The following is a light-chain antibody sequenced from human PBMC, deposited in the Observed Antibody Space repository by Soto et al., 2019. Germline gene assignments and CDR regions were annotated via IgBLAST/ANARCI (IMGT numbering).Light chain of an antibody. CDR1: TSDIGNYNY. V-gene: IGLV2-14*01. CDR2: QVS. Sequence: QSVRTQPASVCGSPGQSISISCTGATSDIGNYNYFSWYQQHPGKAPKPIIYQVSNRPSGVPNRFSGSKSGNTASLTISGLQADDEADYYCSTYTGSNTPYVFGTGTKVTVL. J-gene: IGLJ1*01. CDR3: STYTGSNTPYV.